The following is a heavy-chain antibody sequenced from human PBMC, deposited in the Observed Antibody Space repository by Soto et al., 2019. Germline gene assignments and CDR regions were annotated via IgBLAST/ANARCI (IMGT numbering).Heavy chain of an antibody. Sequence: PGGSLRLSCAASGFTFSSYEMNWVRQAPGKGLEWVSYISSSDSTIYYADSVKGRFTISRDNAKNSLYLQMNSLRAEDTAVYYCAREEYSSALDYWGQGTLVTVSS. V-gene: IGHV3-48*03. CDR3: AREEYSSALDY. CDR2: ISSSDSTI. CDR1: GFTFSSYE. J-gene: IGHJ4*02. D-gene: IGHD6-6*01.